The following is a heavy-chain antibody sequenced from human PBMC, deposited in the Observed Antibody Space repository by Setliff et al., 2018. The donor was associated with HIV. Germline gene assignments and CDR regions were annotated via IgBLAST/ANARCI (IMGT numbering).Heavy chain of an antibody. J-gene: IGHJ4*02. V-gene: IGHV1-3*04. CDR2: INTGNGDT. CDR3: ARGASLGRGGYYFDY. Sequence: GASVKVSCKASGYTFPFYAMHWVRQAPGQSLEWMGWINTGNGDTKYSQKFLGRVTITRDTSATTVYMELSSLRSEDTALYYCARGASLGRGGYYFDYWGQGTLVTVSS. D-gene: IGHD3-3*02. CDR1: GYTFPFYA.